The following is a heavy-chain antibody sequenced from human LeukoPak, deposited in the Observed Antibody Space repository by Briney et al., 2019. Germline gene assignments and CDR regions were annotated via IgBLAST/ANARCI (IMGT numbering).Heavy chain of an antibody. V-gene: IGHV3-30-3*01. J-gene: IGHJ4*02. D-gene: IGHD3-9*01. CDR2: ISYDGSNK. CDR3: ARVNDKFHDVRGYDY. Sequence: RGGSLRLSCAASGFTFSSYAMHWVRQAPGKGLEWVAVISYDGSNKYYADSVKGRFTISRDNSKNTLYLQMNSLRAEDTAVYYCARVNDKFHDVRGYDYWGQGTLVTVSS. CDR1: GFTFSSYA.